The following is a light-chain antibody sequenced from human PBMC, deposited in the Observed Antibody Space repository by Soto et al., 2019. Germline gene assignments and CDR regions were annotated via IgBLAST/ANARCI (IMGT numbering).Light chain of an antibody. Sequence: EVVLTQSPVTLSLSPGERATLSCRASQRVSSYLAWYQQKPGQAPRLLIYDVSNRDTVIPARFSGSGSGTDFTLTIRSLEPEDFAVYYCQQRNYWQVTFGQGTRLEMK. CDR2: DVS. CDR1: QRVSSY. V-gene: IGKV3-11*01. CDR3: QQRNYWQVT. J-gene: IGKJ5*01.